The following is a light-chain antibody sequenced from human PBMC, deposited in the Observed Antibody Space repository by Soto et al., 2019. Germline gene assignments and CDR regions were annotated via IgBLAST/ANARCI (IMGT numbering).Light chain of an antibody. CDR1: QTVSSN. Sequence: ENLMTQSPSTLSLSLGERATITCRASQTVSSNLAWYQQKPGQAPRLLIYEASNRATGIPARFSGSGSGTDFTLTISSLQPEDFAVYYCQQRSNWPPAFGGGTKVDIK. J-gene: IGKJ4*01. V-gene: IGKV3-11*01. CDR3: QQRSNWPPA. CDR2: EAS.